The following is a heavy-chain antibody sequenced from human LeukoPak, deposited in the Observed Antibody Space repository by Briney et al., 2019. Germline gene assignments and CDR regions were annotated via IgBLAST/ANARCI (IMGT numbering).Heavy chain of an antibody. Sequence: GGSLRLSCAASGFTFSSYSMNWVRQAPGKGLEWVSSISSSSSYIYYADSVKGRFTISRDNAKNSLNLQMNSLRAEDTAVYYCARDDGSGSYYCDYWGQGTLVTVSS. CDR2: ISSSSSYI. D-gene: IGHD3-10*01. J-gene: IGHJ4*02. CDR1: GFTFSSYS. V-gene: IGHV3-21*01. CDR3: ARDDGSGSYYCDY.